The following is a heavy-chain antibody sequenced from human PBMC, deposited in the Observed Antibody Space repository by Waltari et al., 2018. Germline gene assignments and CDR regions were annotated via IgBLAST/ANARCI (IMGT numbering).Heavy chain of an antibody. CDR2: VHHSGKT. J-gene: IGHJ4*02. V-gene: IGHV4-4*02. D-gene: IGHD2-2*01. CDR3: AGDRAIGLFFDY. Sequence: QVQLQDSAHGLVKPSGTLSLTCAVSGDSILGNYWWSWVRQSPEKGLEWIGQVHHSGKTHYNPSLQSRVTISVDKPKNQFSLNLNSVTAADTAVYYCAGDRAIGLFFDYWGRGTLVTVSS. CDR1: GDSILGNYW.